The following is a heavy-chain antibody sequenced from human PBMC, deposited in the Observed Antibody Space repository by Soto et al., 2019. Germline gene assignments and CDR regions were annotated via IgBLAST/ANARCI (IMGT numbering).Heavy chain of an antibody. V-gene: IGHV3-53*01. Sequence: GGSLRLSCAASGFTVSSNYMSWVRQAPGKGLEWVSVIYSGGSTYYADSMKGRFTISRDNSKNTLYLQMNSLRAEDTSVYYCAKKVPGSNPLDSWGQGALVTVSS. CDR1: GFTVSSNY. D-gene: IGHD1-1*01. J-gene: IGHJ4*02. CDR2: IYSGGST. CDR3: AKKVPGSNPLDS.